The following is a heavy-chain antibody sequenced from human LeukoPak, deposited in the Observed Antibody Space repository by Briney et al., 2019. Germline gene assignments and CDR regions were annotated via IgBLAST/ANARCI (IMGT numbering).Heavy chain of an antibody. V-gene: IGHV3-23*01. CDR2: ISATDGST. CDR3: VACASASCYGDRFDP. D-gene: IGHD2-2*01. CDR1: GFTFASHA. J-gene: IGHJ5*02. Sequence: GGSLRLSCAASGFTFASHAMAWVRQAPGRGLAWVASISATDGSTYYADSVRGRFTLSRDNSKNTLFLQMNSLGAEDTALYYCVACASASCYGDRFDPWGQGTLVTVSS.